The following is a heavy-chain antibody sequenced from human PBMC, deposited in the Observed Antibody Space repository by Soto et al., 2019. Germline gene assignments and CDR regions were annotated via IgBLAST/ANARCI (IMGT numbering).Heavy chain of an antibody. Sequence: SETLSLTCTVSGGSISSYYWSWIRQPPGKGLEWIGYIYYSGSTNYNPSLKSRVTISADTSKNQFSLKLSSVTAADTAVYYCASHYRYCSGGSCQNWFDPWGQGTLVTVSS. CDR3: ASHYRYCSGGSCQNWFDP. V-gene: IGHV4-59*08. CDR2: IYYSGST. CDR1: GGSISSYY. D-gene: IGHD2-15*01. J-gene: IGHJ5*02.